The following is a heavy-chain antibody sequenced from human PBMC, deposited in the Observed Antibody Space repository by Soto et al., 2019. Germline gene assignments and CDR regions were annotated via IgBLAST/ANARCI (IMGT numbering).Heavy chain of an antibody. CDR1: GFTFSDYD. Sequence: EVQLVESGGGLVQPGGSLRLSCAASGFTFSDYDIHWVRQAAGKGLEWVSGIAISGDTNYAGSVTGRLTISRENARNSVYLQMNSLRAGDTAVYYCARERGTTGIWYFDLWGRGTLVTVSS. CDR2: IAISGDT. V-gene: IGHV3-13*01. D-gene: IGHD1-7*01. J-gene: IGHJ2*01. CDR3: ARERGTTGIWYFDL.